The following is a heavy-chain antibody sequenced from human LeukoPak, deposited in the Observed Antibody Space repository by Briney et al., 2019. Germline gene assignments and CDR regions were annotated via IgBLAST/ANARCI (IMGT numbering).Heavy chain of an antibody. D-gene: IGHD7-27*01. Sequence: SQTLSLTCAISGDSVSSNSAAWNWIRQSPSRGLEWLGRTYYRSKWYNDYAVSVKSRITINPDTSKNQFSLQLNFVTPEDTAVYYCARGFRLGIFYYYYGMDVWGQGTTVTVSS. CDR3: ARGFRLGIFYYYYGMDV. CDR2: TYYRSKWYN. CDR1: GDSVSSNSAA. J-gene: IGHJ6*02. V-gene: IGHV6-1*01.